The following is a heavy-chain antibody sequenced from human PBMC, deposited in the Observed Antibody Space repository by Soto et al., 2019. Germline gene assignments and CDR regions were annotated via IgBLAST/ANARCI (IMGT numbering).Heavy chain of an antibody. Sequence: QVQLQESGPGLVKPSETLSLTCTVSGGSISSYYWSWIRQPPGKGLEWIGYIYYSGSTNYNPSLKRRXXIXVXKSKNQFSLKLSSVTAADTAVYYCARVFIAAAAHDPWGLGTLVTVSS. CDR2: IYYSGST. D-gene: IGHD6-13*01. CDR1: GGSISSYY. J-gene: IGHJ5*02. V-gene: IGHV4-59*01. CDR3: ARVFIAAAAHDP.